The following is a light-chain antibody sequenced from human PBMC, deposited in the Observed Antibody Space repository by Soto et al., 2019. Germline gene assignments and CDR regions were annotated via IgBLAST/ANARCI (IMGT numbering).Light chain of an antibody. CDR3: QQYENLPLT. Sequence: DIQMTQSPSSLSASVGDRVTITCRASQDISNYLNWYQQKPGKAPKLLIYDAANLETGVPSRFSGSGSETDFTFTISSLQPEDIATYYCQQYENLPLTFGGGTKVEIK. J-gene: IGKJ4*01. CDR2: DAA. CDR1: QDISNY. V-gene: IGKV1-33*01.